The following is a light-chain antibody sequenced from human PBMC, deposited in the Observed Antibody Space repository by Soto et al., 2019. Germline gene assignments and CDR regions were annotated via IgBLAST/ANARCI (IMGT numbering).Light chain of an antibody. V-gene: IGKV1-5*01. Sequence: IHMSQSPSTLSASVGDRVAISCRASQSITYRLAWYQQKPGKATKLLIYDASILEGGVPSRFSGSGSGTEFTLTISSLQPDDFATYYCQQYNSYSFGQETKVDIK. J-gene: IGKJ1*01. CDR1: QSITYR. CDR2: DAS. CDR3: QQYNSYS.